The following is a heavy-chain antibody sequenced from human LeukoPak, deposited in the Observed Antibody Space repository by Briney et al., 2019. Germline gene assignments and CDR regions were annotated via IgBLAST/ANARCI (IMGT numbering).Heavy chain of an antibody. CDR3: ARDAGGYNYGYSRYKYYFDY. J-gene: IGHJ4*02. Sequence: PGGSLRLSCAASGFTFSSYEMNWVRQAPGKGLEWVSSISSSSSYIYYADSVKGRFTISRDNAKNSLYLQMNSLRAEDTAVYYCARDAGGYNYGYSRYKYYFDYWGQGTLVTVSS. D-gene: IGHD5-18*01. CDR2: ISSSSSYI. CDR1: GFTFSSYE. V-gene: IGHV3-21*01.